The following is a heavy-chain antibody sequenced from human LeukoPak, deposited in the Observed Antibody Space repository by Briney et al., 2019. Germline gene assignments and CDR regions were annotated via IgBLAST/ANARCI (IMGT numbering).Heavy chain of an antibody. Sequence: GGSLRLSCAASGFTFSSYAMSWVRQAPGKGLEWVSSIGGSGGSTYYADSVKGRFTISRDNSKNTLYMQMNSLRAEDTAVYYCTKEVAAAGYFDYWGQGTLVTVSS. D-gene: IGHD6-13*01. CDR3: TKEVAAAGYFDY. V-gene: IGHV3-23*01. CDR2: IGGSGGST. J-gene: IGHJ4*02. CDR1: GFTFSSYA.